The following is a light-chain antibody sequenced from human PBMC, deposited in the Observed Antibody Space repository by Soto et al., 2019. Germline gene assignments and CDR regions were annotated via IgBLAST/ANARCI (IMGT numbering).Light chain of an antibody. J-gene: IGKJ1*01. CDR3: QQYYSYLGT. CDR1: QGISSY. CDR2: AAS. Sequence: AIRMTQSPSSLSASTGDRVTITCRASQGISSYLAWYQQKPGKAPKLLIHAASTLQSGVPSRFSGSGSGTDFTLTISCLQSEDFATYYCQQYYSYLGTFGQGTKVEIK. V-gene: IGKV1-8*01.